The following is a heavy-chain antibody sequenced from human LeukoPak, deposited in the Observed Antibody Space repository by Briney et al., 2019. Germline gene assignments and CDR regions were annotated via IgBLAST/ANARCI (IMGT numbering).Heavy chain of an antibody. CDR2: INPNSGGT. CDR3: ARVVPAATKRYFDY. V-gene: IGHV1-2*02. D-gene: IGHD2-2*01. CDR1: GYTFTGYY. J-gene: IGHJ4*02. Sequence: ASVKVSCKASGYTFTGYYMHWVRQAPGQGLEWMGWINPNSGGTNYAQKFQRRVTMTRDTSISTAYMELSRLRSDDTAVYYCARVVPAATKRYFDYWGQGTLVTVSS.